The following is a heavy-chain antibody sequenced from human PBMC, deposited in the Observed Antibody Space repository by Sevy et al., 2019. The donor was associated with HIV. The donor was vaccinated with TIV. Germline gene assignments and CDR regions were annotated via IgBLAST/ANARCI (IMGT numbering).Heavy chain of an antibody. D-gene: IGHD2-8*01. J-gene: IGHJ6*02. V-gene: IGHV4-59*13. CDR1: GGSISSYY. Sequence: WETLSLTCTVSGGSISSYYWSWIRQPPGKGLEWIGYIYYSGSTNYNPSLKSRVTISVDTSKNQFSLKLSSVTAADTAVYYCARDRKYCTNGVCYHYGMDVWGQGTTVTVSS. CDR3: ARDRKYCTNGVCYHYGMDV. CDR2: IYYSGST.